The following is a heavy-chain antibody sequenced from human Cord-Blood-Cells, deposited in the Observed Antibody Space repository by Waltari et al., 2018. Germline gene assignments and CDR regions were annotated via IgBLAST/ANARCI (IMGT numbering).Heavy chain of an antibody. D-gene: IGHD6-6*01. CDR3: ARSRNFDY. V-gene: IGHV4-39*01. J-gene: IGHJ4*02. CDR2: IYYSGST. Sequence: QLHLQESGPGLVKPSETLSLTCTVPGGSISSSSYYWGWIRQPPGKGLEWIGSIYYSGSTYSNPSLKSLVTISVDTSKNQFSLKLSSVTAADTAVYYCARSRNFDYWGQGTLVTVSS. CDR1: GGSISSSSYY.